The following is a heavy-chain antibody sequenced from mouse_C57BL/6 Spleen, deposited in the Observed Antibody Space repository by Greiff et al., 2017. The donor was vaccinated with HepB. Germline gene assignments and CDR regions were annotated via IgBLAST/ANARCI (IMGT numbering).Heavy chain of an antibody. CDR3: ARGDYYGNYGAMDY. V-gene: IGHV3-1*01. J-gene: IGHJ4*01. D-gene: IGHD2-1*01. CDR2: ISYSGST. Sequence: EVQLVESGPGMVKPSQSLSLTCTVTGYSITSGYDWHWIRHFPGNKLEWMGYISYSGSTNYNPSLKSRISITHDTSKNHFFLKLNSVTTEDTATYYCARGDYYGNYGAMDYWGQGTSVTVSS. CDR1: GYSITSGYD.